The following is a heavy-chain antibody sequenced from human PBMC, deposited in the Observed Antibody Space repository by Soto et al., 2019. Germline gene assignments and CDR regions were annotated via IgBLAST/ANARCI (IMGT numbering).Heavy chain of an antibody. CDR1: GGSISSSNW. V-gene: IGHV4-4*02. J-gene: IGHJ4*02. Sequence: QLQLQESGPGLVKPSGTLSLTCAVSGGSISSSNWWCWVGQSPGKGLKWIGEIHHSGSTNYNPSLKSRATISVDRSNNPYSLKLSSVTAADTAVYYCARGNFDYWGQGTLVTVSS. CDR2: IHHSGST. CDR3: ARGNFDY.